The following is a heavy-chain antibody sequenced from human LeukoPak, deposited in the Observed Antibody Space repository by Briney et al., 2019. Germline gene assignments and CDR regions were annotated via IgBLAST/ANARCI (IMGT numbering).Heavy chain of an antibody. CDR3: ARDDGNYGDPFDY. J-gene: IGHJ4*02. V-gene: IGHV4-38-2*02. CDR2: MYHSGST. D-gene: IGHD4-17*01. Sequence: SETLSLTCTVSGYSISSGHYWGWIRQPPGKGLEWIGSMYHSGSTYYNPPLKSRVTMSVDTSKNQFSLKLSSVTAADTAVYYCARDDGNYGDPFDYWGQGTLVTVSS. CDR1: GYSISSGHY.